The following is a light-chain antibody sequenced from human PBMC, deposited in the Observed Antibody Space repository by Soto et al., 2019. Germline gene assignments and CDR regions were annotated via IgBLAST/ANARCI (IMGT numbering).Light chain of an antibody. V-gene: IGKV1-9*01. CDR1: QAISTH. J-gene: IGKJ5*01. Sequence: IPLTQSPSSLSASVGDRVTISCRASQAISTHLAWFAQKPGRAPQLLIYAASTLHSGVPSRFSGSGSGTDFTLTISSLQPEDFATYYCQHLNTYPITFGPGTRLDIK. CDR3: QHLNTYPIT. CDR2: AAS.